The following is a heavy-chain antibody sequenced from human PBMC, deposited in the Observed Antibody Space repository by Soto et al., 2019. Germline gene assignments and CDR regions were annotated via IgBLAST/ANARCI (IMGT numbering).Heavy chain of an antibody. CDR2: LKRDGSEK. J-gene: IGHJ5*02. Sequence: EVQLVESGGGLVQPGGSLRLSCAASGFPFSDYWMNWVRQAPGKGLEWVANLKRDGSEKYYVDSVKGRFTVSRDNAKNSLYLQMNSLRAEDTAVYFCTKSAYSSGWYAGSWGQGTLVTVSS. D-gene: IGHD6-19*01. V-gene: IGHV3-7*01. CDR3: TKSAYSSGWYAGS. CDR1: GFPFSDYW.